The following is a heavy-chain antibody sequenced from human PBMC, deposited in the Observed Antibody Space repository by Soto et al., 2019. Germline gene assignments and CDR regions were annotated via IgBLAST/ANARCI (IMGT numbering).Heavy chain of an antibody. CDR2: ISSSGTTK. D-gene: IGHD3-10*01. CDR1: GFTFSDYY. V-gene: IGHV3-11*01. J-gene: IGHJ4*02. Sequence: QVQLVESGGGLVKPGGSLRLSCAASGFTFSDYYMSWLRQAPGKGLEWVSYISSSGTTKYYADSVKGRFTISRDNAKNSLYLQMNSLRAEDTAVYFCAISRRSGSPSFPFDYWGQGTLVTVSS. CDR3: AISRRSGSPSFPFDY.